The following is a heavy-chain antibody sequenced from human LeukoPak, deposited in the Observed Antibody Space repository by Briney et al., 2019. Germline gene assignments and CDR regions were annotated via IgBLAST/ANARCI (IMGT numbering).Heavy chain of an antibody. V-gene: IGHV4-61*02. CDR3: ARVTIFHYMDV. CDR2: IYTSGST. Sequence: SETLSLTCTVSGGSISSGSYYWSWIRQPAGKGLEWIGRIYTSGSTNYNPPLKSRVTISVDTSKNQFSLKLSSVTAADTAVYYCARVTIFHYMDVWGKGTTVTVSS. CDR1: GGSISSGSYY. D-gene: IGHD3-3*01. J-gene: IGHJ6*03.